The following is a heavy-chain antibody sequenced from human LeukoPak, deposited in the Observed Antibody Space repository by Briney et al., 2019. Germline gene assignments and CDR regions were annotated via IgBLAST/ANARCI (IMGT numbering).Heavy chain of an antibody. CDR2: IYYSGST. V-gene: IGHV4-30-4*07. CDR3: ASMVRGVLPFDY. Sequence: SETLSLTCAVSGGSISSGGYSWSWIRQPPGKGLEWIGYIYYSGSTYYNPSLKSRVTISVDTSKNQFSLKLSSVTAADTAVYYCASMVRGVLPFDYWGQGTLVTVSS. D-gene: IGHD3-10*01. CDR1: GGSISSGGYS. J-gene: IGHJ4*02.